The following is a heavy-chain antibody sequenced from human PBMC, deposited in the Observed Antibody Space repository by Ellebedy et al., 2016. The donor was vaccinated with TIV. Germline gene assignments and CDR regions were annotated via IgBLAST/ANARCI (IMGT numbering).Heavy chain of an antibody. D-gene: IGHD2-2*01. CDR2: ISAYNGNT. V-gene: IGHV1-18*01. CDR1: GYTFTSYG. CDR3: ARDNTPYQFYALDV. Sequence: ASVKVSCKASGYTFTSYGISWVRQAPGQGLEWMGWISAYNGNTNYAQKLQGRVTMTTDTSSSTAYMELRSLRSDDTAVYYCARDNTPYQFYALDVWGQGTTVTVSS. J-gene: IGHJ6*02.